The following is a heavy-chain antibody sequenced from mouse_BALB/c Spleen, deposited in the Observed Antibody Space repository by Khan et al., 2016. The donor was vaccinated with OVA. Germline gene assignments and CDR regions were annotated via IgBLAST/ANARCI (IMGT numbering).Heavy chain of an antibody. J-gene: IGHJ3*01. D-gene: IGHD2-1*01. CDR1: GFNIKDTY. Sequence: VQLQQSGAELVKPGASVKLSCTGSGFNIKDTYMHWMNQRPEQGLEWIGRIDPANGDTKYDPKFQDKATLTADTSSNTAYLQLSSLTSEDTAVYFCATRYGNPFAYWGQGTLVSVS. V-gene: IGHV14-3*02. CDR3: ATRYGNPFAY. CDR2: IDPANGDT.